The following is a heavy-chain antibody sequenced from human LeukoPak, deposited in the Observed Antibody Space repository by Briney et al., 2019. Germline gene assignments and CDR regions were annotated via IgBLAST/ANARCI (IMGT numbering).Heavy chain of an antibody. D-gene: IGHD4-23*01. CDR1: DYTFTSYG. CDR2: ISGYKGNT. V-gene: IGHV1-18*01. Sequence: ASGKVSCKASDYTFTSYGISWVRQAPGQGLEWMGWISGYKGNTNYAQKFQGRVTMTRDMSTSTDYMELSSLRSEDTAVYYCARDNSVEDTAWWFDPWGQGTLVTVSS. CDR3: ARDNSVEDTAWWFDP. J-gene: IGHJ5*02.